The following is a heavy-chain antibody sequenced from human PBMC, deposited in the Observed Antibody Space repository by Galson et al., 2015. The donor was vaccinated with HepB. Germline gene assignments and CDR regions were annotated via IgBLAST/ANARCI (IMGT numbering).Heavy chain of an antibody. V-gene: IGHV1-18*01. Sequence: VKVSCKASGYTFSSYGITWVRQAPGQGLEWMGWISAYNGNTNYAQKLQGRVTMTTDTSTSTAYMELRSLRSDDTAVYYCARDILTGYVEPWGQGTLVTVSS. J-gene: IGHJ4*02. CDR2: ISAYNGNT. CDR3: ARDILTGYVEP. D-gene: IGHD3-9*01. CDR1: GYTFSSYG.